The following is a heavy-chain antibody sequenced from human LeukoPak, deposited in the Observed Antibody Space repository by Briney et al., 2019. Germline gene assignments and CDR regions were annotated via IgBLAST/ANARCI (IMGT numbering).Heavy chain of an antibody. CDR2: IRYDGSNK. Sequence: GGSLRLSCAASGFTFSSYGMHWVRQAPGKGLEWVAFIRYDGSNKYYADSVKGRFTISRDNAENSLYLQMNSLRAEDTAVYYCAREDVNYYYYGMDVWGQGTTVTVSS. CDR3: AREDVNYYYYGMDV. V-gene: IGHV3-30*02. J-gene: IGHJ6*02. CDR1: GFTFSSYG.